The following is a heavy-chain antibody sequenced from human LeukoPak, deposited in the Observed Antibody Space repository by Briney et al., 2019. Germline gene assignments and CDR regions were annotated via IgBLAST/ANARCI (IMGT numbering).Heavy chain of an antibody. J-gene: IGHJ4*02. D-gene: IGHD6-13*01. CDR2: INGSGEKT. CDR1: GFTLSNYA. V-gene: IGHV3-23*01. CDR3: ARETPDSSSWAAFDF. Sequence: GGSLRLSCAAPGFTLSNYAMNWVRQAPGKGLEWVSSINGSGEKTYYADSVKGRFTISRDNSKNTLSLQMNSLRDEDTAVYYCARETPDSSSWAAFDFWGQGTLVTVSS.